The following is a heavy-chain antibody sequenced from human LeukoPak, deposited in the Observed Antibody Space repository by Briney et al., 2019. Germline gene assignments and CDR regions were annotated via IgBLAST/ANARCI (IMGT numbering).Heavy chain of an antibody. CDR3: ARGLLRYFDWLSKAWYFDL. CDR2: INHSGST. D-gene: IGHD3-9*01. J-gene: IGHJ2*01. Sequence: SETLSLTCAVYGGSFSGYYWSWIRQPPGKGLEWIGEINHSGSTNCNPSLKSRVTISVDTSKNQFSLKLSSVTAADTAVYYCARGLLRYFDWLSKAWYFDLWGRGTLVTVSS. CDR1: GGSFSGYY. V-gene: IGHV4-34*01.